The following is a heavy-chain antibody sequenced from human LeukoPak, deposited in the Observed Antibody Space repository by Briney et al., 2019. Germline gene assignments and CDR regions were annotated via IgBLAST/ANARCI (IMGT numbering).Heavy chain of an antibody. CDR3: ARVTRGTIVVVIKGAFDI. Sequence: ASVKVSCEASGYTFTSYGISWVRQAPGQGLEWMGWISAYNGNTNYAQKLQGRVTMTTDTSTSTAYMELRSLRSDDTAVYYCARVTRGTIVVVIKGAFDIWGQGTMVTVSS. CDR2: ISAYNGNT. CDR1: GYTFTSYG. J-gene: IGHJ3*02. D-gene: IGHD3-22*01. V-gene: IGHV1-18*01.